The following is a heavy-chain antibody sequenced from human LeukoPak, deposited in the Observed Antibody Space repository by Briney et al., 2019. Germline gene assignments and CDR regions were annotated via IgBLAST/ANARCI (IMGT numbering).Heavy chain of an antibody. V-gene: IGHV3-23*01. CDR2: ISGSGGST. J-gene: IGHJ5*02. CDR3: AKDPGRTAPPVLWFDP. CDR1: GFTFSSYA. D-gene: IGHD3-10*01. Sequence: GGSLRLSCAASGFTFSSYAMSWVRQAPGKGLEWVSAISGSGGSTYYADSVKGRFTISRDNSKNTLYLQMNSLRAEDTAVYYCAKDPGRTAPPVLWFDPWGQGTLVTVSS.